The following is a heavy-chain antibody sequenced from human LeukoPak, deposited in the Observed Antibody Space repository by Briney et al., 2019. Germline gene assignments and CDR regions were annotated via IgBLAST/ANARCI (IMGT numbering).Heavy chain of an antibody. CDR1: GFTFSSYS. Sequence: GGSLRLSCAASGFTFSSYSMNWVRQAPGKGLEWVSSISSSSSYIYYADSVKGRFTISRDNAKNSLFLQMNSLRAEDTAVFYCARDSGYNAFDIWGQGTMVTVSS. CDR3: ARDSGYNAFDI. CDR2: ISSSSSYI. D-gene: IGHD5-12*01. J-gene: IGHJ3*02. V-gene: IGHV3-21*01.